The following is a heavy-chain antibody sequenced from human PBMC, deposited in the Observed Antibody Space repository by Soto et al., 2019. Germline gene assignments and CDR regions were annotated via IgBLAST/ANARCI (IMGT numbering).Heavy chain of an antibody. CDR3: ARHDCISTSCYYYYYYSMDV. Sequence: GASVKVSCKASGGTFSSYTISWVRQAPGQGLEWMGRIIPILGIANYAQKFQGRVTITADKSTSTAYMELSSLRSEDTAVYYCARHDCISTSCYYYYYYSMDVWGQGTTVTVSS. D-gene: IGHD2-2*01. J-gene: IGHJ6*02. V-gene: IGHV1-69*02. CDR1: GGTFSSYT. CDR2: IIPILGIA.